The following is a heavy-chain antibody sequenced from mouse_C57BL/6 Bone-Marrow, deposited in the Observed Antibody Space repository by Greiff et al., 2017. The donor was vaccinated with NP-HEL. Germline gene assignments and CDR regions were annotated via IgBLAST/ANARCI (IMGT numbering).Heavy chain of an antibody. CDR2: INYDGSST. V-gene: IGHV5-16*01. J-gene: IGHJ1*03. CDR3: ARDLDNSLWYFDV. CDR1: GFTFSDYY. Sequence: EVKLVESEGGLVQPGSSMKLSCTASGFTFSDYYMAWVRQVPEKGLEWVANINYDGSSTYYLDSLKSRFIISRDNAKNILYLQMSSLKSEDTATYYCARDLDNSLWYFDVWGTGTTVTVSS.